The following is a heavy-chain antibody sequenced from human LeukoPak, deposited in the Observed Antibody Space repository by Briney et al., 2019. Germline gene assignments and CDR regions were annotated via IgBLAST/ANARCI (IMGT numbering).Heavy chain of an antibody. Sequence: PSVTLSLTCAVYGGSFSGLYWDWVRQPPGKGVEWVGDRNQRGSTIYNPSLKSRVTISVDTYKKQFSLKQRYVGAADTAVYYCARSITIGYYYYYYGMHVWGQGTTV. V-gene: IGHV4-34*01. D-gene: IGHD3-3*01. CDR1: GGSFSGLY. J-gene: IGHJ6*02. CDR2: RNQRGST. CDR3: ARSITIGYYYYYYGMHV.